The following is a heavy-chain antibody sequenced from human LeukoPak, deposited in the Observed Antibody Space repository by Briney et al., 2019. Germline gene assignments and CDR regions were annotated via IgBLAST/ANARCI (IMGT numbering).Heavy chain of an antibody. CDR2: IYTSGST. CDR1: GGSISSYY. D-gene: IGHD3-22*01. Sequence: SETLSLTCTVSGGSISSYYWSWIRQPAGKGLEWIGRIYTSGSTNYNPSLKSRVTMSVDTSKNQFSLKLSSVTAADTAVYYCARERWSYYDSSGYHDYWGQGTLVTVSS. J-gene: IGHJ4*02. V-gene: IGHV4-4*07. CDR3: ARERWSYYDSSGYHDY.